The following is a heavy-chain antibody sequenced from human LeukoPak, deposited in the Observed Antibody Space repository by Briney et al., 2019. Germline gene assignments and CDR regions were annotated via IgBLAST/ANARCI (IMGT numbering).Heavy chain of an antibody. Sequence: GASVKVSCKASGGTFSSYAISWVRQAPGQGLEWMGGIIPIFGTANYAQKFQGRVTITADESTSTAYMELSSLRSEDTAVYYCARDLGYSSSVDWYFDLWGRGTLVTVSS. CDR3: ARDLGYSSSVDWYFDL. CDR1: GGTFSSYA. J-gene: IGHJ2*01. D-gene: IGHD6-13*01. CDR2: IIPIFGTA. V-gene: IGHV1-69*13.